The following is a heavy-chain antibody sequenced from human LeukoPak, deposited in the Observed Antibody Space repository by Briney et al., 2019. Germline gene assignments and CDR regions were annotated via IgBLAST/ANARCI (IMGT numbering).Heavy chain of an antibody. CDR2: ISGSGGST. CDR3: AKTIGGPVLEWLLGLIIDY. Sequence: PGGSLRLSCAASGFTFSSYAMSWVRQAPGKGLEWVSDISGSGGSTYYADSVKGRFTISRDNSKNTLYLQMNSPRAEDTAVYYCAKTIGGPVLEWLLGLIIDYWGQGTLVTVSS. J-gene: IGHJ4*02. CDR1: GFTFSSYA. V-gene: IGHV3-23*01. D-gene: IGHD3-3*01.